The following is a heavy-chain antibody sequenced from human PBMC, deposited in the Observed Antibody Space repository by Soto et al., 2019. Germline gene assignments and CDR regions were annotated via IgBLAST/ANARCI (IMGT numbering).Heavy chain of an antibody. V-gene: IGHV3-53*01. CDR1: GFTISDNY. Sequence: GGSLRLSCEASGFTISDNYMSWVRQAPGKGLEWVSVISSGGITYSADSVKGRFTISRDNSKKILYLQMNSLRAEDTAVYYCAKGITDTGGYYYYSMDVWGQGTAVTVSS. D-gene: IGHD3-16*01. J-gene: IGHJ6*02. CDR2: ISSGGIT. CDR3: AKGITDTGGYYYYSMDV.